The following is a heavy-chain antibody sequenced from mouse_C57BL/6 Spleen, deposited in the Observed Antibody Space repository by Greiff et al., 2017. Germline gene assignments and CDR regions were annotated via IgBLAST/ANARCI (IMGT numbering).Heavy chain of an antibody. Sequence: VQLQQSVAELVRPGASVKLSCTASGFNIKNTYMRWVKQRPEQGLEWIGRIDPANGNTKYAPKFQGKATITADTSSNTAYLQLSSLTSEDTAIYYCARSDYARYFDVWGTGTTVTVSS. CDR2: IDPANGNT. CDR1: GFNIKNTY. J-gene: IGHJ1*03. D-gene: IGHD2-4*01. V-gene: IGHV14-3*01. CDR3: ARSDYARYFDV.